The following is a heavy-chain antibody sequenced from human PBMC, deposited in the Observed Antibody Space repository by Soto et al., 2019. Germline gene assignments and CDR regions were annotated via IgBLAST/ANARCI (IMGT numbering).Heavy chain of an antibody. CDR3: SRGILV. CDR2: ISYGGST. V-gene: IGHV4-31*03. CDR1: GGSINSGGYC. J-gene: IGHJ4*02. D-gene: IGHD5-18*01. Sequence: QVQLQESGPGLVKPSQTLTLTCTVSGGSINSGGYCWSWIRQHPGKGLDWIGCISYGGSTSYNPSLKSRVTISVDTSKNQFSLKLTSVTAADTAVYYCSRGILVWGQGALITVSS.